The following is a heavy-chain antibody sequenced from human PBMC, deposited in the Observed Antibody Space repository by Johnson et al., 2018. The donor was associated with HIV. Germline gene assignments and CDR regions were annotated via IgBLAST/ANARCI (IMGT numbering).Heavy chain of an antibody. D-gene: IGHD6-19*01. CDR2: IKSETDGGTT. CDR1: GFTFSNAW. CDR3: ARAVAGRGNAFDI. Sequence: VQLVESGGALVKPGGSLRLSCVASGFTFSNAWLSWVRQAAGEGLEWVGRIKSETDGGTTDYAAPVKGRFTISRDDSKNTLYLQMNSLKTEDTAVYYCARAVAGRGNAFDIWGLGTMVTVSS. V-gene: IGHV3-15*02. J-gene: IGHJ3*02.